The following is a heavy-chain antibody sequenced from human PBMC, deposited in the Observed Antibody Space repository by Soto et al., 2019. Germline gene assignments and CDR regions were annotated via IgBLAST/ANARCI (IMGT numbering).Heavy chain of an antibody. CDR1: GGSVSSGSYY. Sequence: SETLSLTCTVSGGSVSSGSYYWSWIRQPPGKGLEWIGYIYYSGSTNYNPSLKSRVTMSVDTSKNQFSLKLTSVNAADTAVYYCTRGGDAYKNGHWGQGTLVTVSS. J-gene: IGHJ4*02. D-gene: IGHD2-21*01. V-gene: IGHV4-61*01. CDR3: TRGGDAYKNGH. CDR2: IYYSGST.